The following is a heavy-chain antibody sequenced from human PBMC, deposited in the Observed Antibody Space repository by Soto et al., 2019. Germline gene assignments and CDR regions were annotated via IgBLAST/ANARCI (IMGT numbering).Heavy chain of an antibody. Sequence: GESLKISCKGSGYSFTSYWIGWVRQMPGKGLEWMGIIYPGDSHTIYSPSFQGQVTISADTSISTAYLQWSSLKASDTAMFYCARGLTSAVNPYYFDYWGQGTLVTV. CDR1: GYSFTSYW. J-gene: IGHJ4*02. D-gene: IGHD4-4*01. CDR3: ARGLTSAVNPYYFDY. CDR2: IYPGDSHT. V-gene: IGHV5-51*01.